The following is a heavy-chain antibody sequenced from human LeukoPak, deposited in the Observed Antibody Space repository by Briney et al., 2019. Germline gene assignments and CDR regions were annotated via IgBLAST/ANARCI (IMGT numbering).Heavy chain of an antibody. CDR2: IYYSGST. J-gene: IGHJ4*02. D-gene: IGHD6-13*01. CDR3: ARGRRIAAAGTTKKTYYFDY. CDR1: GGSISSYY. V-gene: IGHV4-59*01. Sequence: SETLSLTCTVSGGSISSYYWSWIRQPPGKGLEWIGYIYYSGSTNYNPSLKSRVTISVDTSKNQFSLKLSPVTAADTAVYYCARGRRIAAAGTTKKTYYFDYWGQGTLVTVSS.